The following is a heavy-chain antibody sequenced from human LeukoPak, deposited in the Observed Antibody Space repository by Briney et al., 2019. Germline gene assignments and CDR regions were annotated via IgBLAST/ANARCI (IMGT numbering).Heavy chain of an antibody. CDR3: AKANTRLTIFGVVRGSRGHWWFDP. V-gene: IGHV3-23*01. Sequence: PGGSPRLSCAASGFTFSSYGMSWVRQAPGKGLEWVSAISGSGGSTYYADSVKGRFTISRDNSKNTLYLQMNSLRAEDTAVYYCAKANTRLTIFGVVRGSRGHWWFDPWGQGTLVTVSS. CDR2: ISGSGGST. D-gene: IGHD3-3*01. CDR1: GFTFSSYG. J-gene: IGHJ5*02.